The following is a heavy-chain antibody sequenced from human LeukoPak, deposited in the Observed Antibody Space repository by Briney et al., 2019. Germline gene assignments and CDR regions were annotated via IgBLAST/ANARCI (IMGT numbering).Heavy chain of an antibody. J-gene: IGHJ4*02. D-gene: IGHD5-24*01. CDR2: ISSSGNT. CDR3: VKGRMSEDGLDF. CDR1: GFTFGRSA. Sequence: GGSLRLSCEDSGFTFGRSAMTWVRQTPGEGLEWFSSISSSGNTYYADSVKGRFTISRDNSKNLVNLQMNSLRAEDTAIYYCVKGRMSEDGLDFWGQGSLVTVSS. V-gene: IGHV3-23*01.